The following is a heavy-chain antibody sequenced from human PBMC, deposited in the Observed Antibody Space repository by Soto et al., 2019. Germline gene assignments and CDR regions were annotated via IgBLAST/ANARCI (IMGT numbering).Heavy chain of an antibody. D-gene: IGHD3-16*02. CDR2: ISGSGGST. CDR3: AKSIRGSYRNGGFDY. CDR1: GFTFSSYA. Sequence: GGSLRLSCAASGFTFSSYAMSWVRQAPGKGLEWVSAISGSGGSTYYADSVKGRFNISRDNSKNTLYLQMNSLRAEDTAVYYCAKSIRGSYRNGGFDYWGQGTLVTVSS. J-gene: IGHJ4*02. V-gene: IGHV3-23*01.